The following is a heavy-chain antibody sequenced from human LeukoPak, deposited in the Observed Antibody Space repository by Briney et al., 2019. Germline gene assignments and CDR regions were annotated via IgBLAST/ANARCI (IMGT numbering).Heavy chain of an antibody. D-gene: IGHD2/OR15-2a*01. Sequence: PSETLSLTCAVYGGSFSGYYWSWIRQPPGKGLEWIGEINHSGSTNYNPSLKSRVTISVDTSKNQFSLKLTSVTAADTAVYYCARHMTFLQPIEDYWGQGTLVTVSS. CDR3: ARHMTFLQPIEDY. J-gene: IGHJ4*02. V-gene: IGHV4-34*01. CDR1: GGSFSGYY. CDR2: INHSGST.